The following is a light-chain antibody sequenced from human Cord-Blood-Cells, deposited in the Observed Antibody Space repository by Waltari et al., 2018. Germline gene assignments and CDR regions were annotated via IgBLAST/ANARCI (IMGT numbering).Light chain of an antibody. V-gene: IGLV2-14*01. CDR2: EVS. J-gene: IGLJ1*01. CDR3: SSYTSSSTYV. CDR1: SSDVGGYNY. Sequence: QSALTQPASVSGSPGQSITISCPGTSSDVGGYNYVSWYQQHPGKAPKLMLSEVSNRPSGVSNRFSGSKSGNTASLTISGLQAEDEADYYCSSYTSSSTYVFGTGTKVTVL.